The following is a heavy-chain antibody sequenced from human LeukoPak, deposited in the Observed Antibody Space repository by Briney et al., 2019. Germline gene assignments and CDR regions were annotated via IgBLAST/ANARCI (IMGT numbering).Heavy chain of an antibody. J-gene: IGHJ6*02. V-gene: IGHV1-18*01. CDR3: ARETVVVPAAMVLYYYGMDV. CDR1: GYTFTSYG. CDR2: TSAYNGNA. Sequence: EASVKVSCKASGYTFTSYGISWVRQAPGQGLEWMGWTSAYNGNANYAQKLQGRVTVTTDTSTSTAYMELRSLRSDDTAVYYCARETVVVPAAMVLYYYGMDVWGQGTTVTVSS. D-gene: IGHD2-2*01.